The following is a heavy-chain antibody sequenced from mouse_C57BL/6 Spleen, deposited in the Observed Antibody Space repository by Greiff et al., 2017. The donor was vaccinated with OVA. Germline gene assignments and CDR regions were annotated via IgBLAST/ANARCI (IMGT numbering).Heavy chain of an antibody. CDR1: GYSITSGYY. CDR3: ARESSQCFDY. J-gene: IGHJ2*01. Sequence: EVKLQESGPGLVKPSQSLSLTCSVTGYSITSGYYWNWIRQFPGNKLEWMGYISYDGSNNYNPSLKNRISITRDTSKNQFFLKLNSVTTEDTATYYCARESSQCFDYWGQGTTLTVSS. V-gene: IGHV3-6*01. CDR2: ISYDGSN.